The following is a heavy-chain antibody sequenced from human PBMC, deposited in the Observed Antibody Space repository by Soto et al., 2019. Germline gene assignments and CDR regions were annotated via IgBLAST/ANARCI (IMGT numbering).Heavy chain of an antibody. Sequence: SETLSLTCAVYGGSFSGYYWSWIRQPPGKGLEWIGEINHSGSTNYNPSLKSRVTISVDTSKNQFSLKLSSVTAADTAVYYCARGRSGFWSGYYRLVPFDYWGQGTLVTVSS. CDR1: GGSFSGYY. CDR3: ARGRSGFWSGYYRLVPFDY. V-gene: IGHV4-34*01. D-gene: IGHD3-3*01. CDR2: INHSGST. J-gene: IGHJ4*02.